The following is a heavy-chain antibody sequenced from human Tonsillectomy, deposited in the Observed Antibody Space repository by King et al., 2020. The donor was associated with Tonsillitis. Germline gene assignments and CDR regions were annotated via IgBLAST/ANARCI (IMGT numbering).Heavy chain of an antibody. CDR2: IYYSWST. D-gene: IGHD3-22*01. CDR1: GGSISSSSYY. J-gene: IGHJ4*02. V-gene: IGHV4-39*01. CDR3: ARGSRLGIYYFDY. Sequence: QLQESGPGLVKPSETLSLTCTVSGGSISSSSYYWGWIRQPPGEGLEWIGSIYYSWSTYYNPSLKSRVTMSVDTSNNQFSLKLSSVTAADTAVYYCARGSRLGIYYFDYWGQGTLVTVSS.